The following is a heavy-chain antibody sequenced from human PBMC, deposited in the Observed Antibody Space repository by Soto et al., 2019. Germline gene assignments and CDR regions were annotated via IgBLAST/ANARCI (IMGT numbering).Heavy chain of an antibody. D-gene: IGHD5-12*01. J-gene: IGHJ4*02. V-gene: IGHV3-23*01. CDR2: IRNSGGDT. Sequence: GGSLRLSCVASGFTMSSYAMNWVRQAPGKGLEWVSMIRNSGGDTYYADSVKCRFTISRDNSKNTLYLQLSCLRSEDTAVYFCAKYRNHNSGYPILDLWGQGTQVTVSS. CDR3: AKYRNHNSGYPILDL. CDR1: GFTMSSYA.